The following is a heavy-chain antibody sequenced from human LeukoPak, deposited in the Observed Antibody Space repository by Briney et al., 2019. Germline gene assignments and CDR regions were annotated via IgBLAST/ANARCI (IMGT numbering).Heavy chain of an antibody. Sequence: GESLKISCKGSGYSFTSYWFGWVRQMPGKGLEWMGIIYPGDSDTRYSPSFQGQVTISADKSISTAYLQWSSLKASDTAMYYCARHHSRRSDAFDIWGQGTMVTVSS. CDR2: IYPGDSDT. CDR3: ARHHSRRSDAFDI. D-gene: IGHD2-15*01. CDR1: GYSFTSYW. V-gene: IGHV5-51*01. J-gene: IGHJ3*02.